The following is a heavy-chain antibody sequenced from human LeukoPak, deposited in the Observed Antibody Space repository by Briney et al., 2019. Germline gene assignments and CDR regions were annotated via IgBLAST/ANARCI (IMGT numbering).Heavy chain of an antibody. CDR1: GGSISSGSYY. CDR2: VFTSGST. V-gene: IGHV4-61*02. D-gene: IGHD6-6*01. J-gene: IGHJ6*03. CDR3: ARVVLAARGYYYYMDV. Sequence: EPSQTLSLTCIVSGGSISSGSYYWSWIRQPAGKGLEWIGRVFTSGSTDYNPSFKSRVTISVDTSKKQVSLRLSSVTAADTAVYYCARVVLAARGYYYYMDVWGKGTTVTVSS.